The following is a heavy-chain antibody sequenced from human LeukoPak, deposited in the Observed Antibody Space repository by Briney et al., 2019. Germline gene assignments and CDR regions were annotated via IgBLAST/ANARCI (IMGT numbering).Heavy chain of an antibody. Sequence: SETLSLTCTVSGGSISSYYWSWIRQPPGKGLEWIGYIYYSGSTNYNPSLKSRVTISVDTSKNRFSLKLSSVTAADTAVYYCARVTYDSSGYYRPGWFDPWGQGTLVTVSS. CDR3: ARVTYDSSGYYRPGWFDP. J-gene: IGHJ5*02. V-gene: IGHV4-59*01. D-gene: IGHD3-22*01. CDR2: IYYSGST. CDR1: GGSISSYY.